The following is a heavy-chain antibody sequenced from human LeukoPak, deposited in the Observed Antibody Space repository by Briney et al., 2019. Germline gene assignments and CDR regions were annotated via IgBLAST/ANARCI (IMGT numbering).Heavy chain of an antibody. CDR2: IHQSGNT. D-gene: IGHD3-10*01. V-gene: IGHV4-34*01. Sequence: PSETLSLTCAVYDGSFSGYYWNWIRQPPGKGLEWIGEIHQSGNTNYNPSLKSRVTISVDTSKNQFSLKLSSVTAADTAVYYCARTYYYGSGSYKAYWFDPWGQGTLVTVSS. CDR3: ARTYYYGSGSYKAYWFDP. J-gene: IGHJ5*02. CDR1: DGSFSGYY.